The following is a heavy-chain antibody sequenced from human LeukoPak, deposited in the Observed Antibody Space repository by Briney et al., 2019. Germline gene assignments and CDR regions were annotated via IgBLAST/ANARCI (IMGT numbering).Heavy chain of an antibody. J-gene: IGHJ6*02. Sequence: SLRLSCAASGFTFDDYAMHWVRQAPGKGLEWVSGMSWNSGSIGYADSVKGRFTISRDNAKNSLYLQMNGLRAEDTALYYCAKDIRGYYDSSGWYYYYYGMDVWGQGTTVTVSS. CDR2: MSWNSGSI. V-gene: IGHV3-9*01. CDR1: GFTFDDYA. CDR3: AKDIRGYYDSSGWYYYYYGMDV. D-gene: IGHD3-22*01.